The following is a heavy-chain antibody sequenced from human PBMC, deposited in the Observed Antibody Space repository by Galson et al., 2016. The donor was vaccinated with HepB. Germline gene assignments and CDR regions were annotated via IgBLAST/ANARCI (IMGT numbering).Heavy chain of an antibody. D-gene: IGHD5-12*01. CDR3: ARILFDLRRGFWFDL. V-gene: IGHV4-34*01. Sequence: ETLSLTCAVYGGSLSNYYWSWIRQPPGKGLEWIGEINHRGSTLYNPSLQSRVTMSIDTSKNHFSLNLTSVTAADTALYYCARILFDLRRGFWFDLWGQGTLVTVSS. J-gene: IGHJ5*02. CDR2: INHRGST. CDR1: GGSLSNYY.